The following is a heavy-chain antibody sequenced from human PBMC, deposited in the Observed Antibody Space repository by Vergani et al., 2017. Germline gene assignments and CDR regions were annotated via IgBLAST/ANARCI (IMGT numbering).Heavy chain of an antibody. CDR3: ARLFYASGSYAPIDD. V-gene: IGHV4-38-2*01. D-gene: IGHD3-10*01. J-gene: IGHJ4*02. Sequence: QVQLQESGPGLVKPSETLSLTCAVSGYSISNGYYWGWIRPPPGKGLEWIGSIYHSGSTYTNPALKCRATISLDTSKNQFSLKLSSVTAADTAVYYCARLFYASGSYAPIDDWGQGTMVTVSS. CDR1: GYSISNGYY. CDR2: IYHSGST.